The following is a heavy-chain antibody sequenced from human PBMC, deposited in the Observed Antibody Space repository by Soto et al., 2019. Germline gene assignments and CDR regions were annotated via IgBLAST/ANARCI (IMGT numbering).Heavy chain of an antibody. CDR2: ISYDGSNK. D-gene: IGHD2-15*01. CDR1: GFTFSSYG. CDR3: AEEALKHSGGSCNFDY. J-gene: IGHJ4*02. Sequence: QVQLVESGGGVVQPGRSLRLSCAASGFTFSSYGMHWVRQAPGKGLEWVAVISYDGSNKYYADSVKGRFTISRDNSKNTLYLQMNSLRAEDTAVYYCAEEALKHSGGSCNFDYWGQGTLVTVSS. V-gene: IGHV3-30*18.